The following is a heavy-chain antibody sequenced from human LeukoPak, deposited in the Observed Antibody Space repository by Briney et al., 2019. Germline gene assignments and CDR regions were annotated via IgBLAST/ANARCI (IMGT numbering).Heavy chain of an antibody. Sequence: SETLSLTCTVSGGSISSYYWSWNRQPPGKGLEWIGYIYYSGSTNYNPSLKSRVTISVDTSKNQFSLKLSSVTAADTAVYYCARTLMSFDIWGQGTMVTVSS. CDR2: IYYSGST. J-gene: IGHJ3*02. V-gene: IGHV4-59*01. D-gene: IGHD3-16*01. CDR1: GGSISSYY. CDR3: ARTLMSFDI.